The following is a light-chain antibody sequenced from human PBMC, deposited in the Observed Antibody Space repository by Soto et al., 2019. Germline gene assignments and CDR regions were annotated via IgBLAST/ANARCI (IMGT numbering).Light chain of an antibody. J-gene: IGKJ1*01. CDR1: QTLLYSSNNKNY. Sequence: DIVMTQSPDSLAVSLGERATVNCKSSQTLLYSSNNKNYLAWYQQRPGQPPKLLIYWASTRESGVPDRFSGSGSGTDFTPTSSSRQPEDVADYYCQQWESTPWTFGQGTKVEIK. V-gene: IGKV4-1*01. CDR2: WAS. CDR3: QQWESTPWT.